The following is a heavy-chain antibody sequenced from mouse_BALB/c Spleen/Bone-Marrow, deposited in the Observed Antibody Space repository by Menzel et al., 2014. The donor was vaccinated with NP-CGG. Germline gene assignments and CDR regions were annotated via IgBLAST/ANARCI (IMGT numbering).Heavy chain of an antibody. Sequence: EVKLVESGGGLVQPGGSRKLSCAASGFTFSSFGMHWVRQAPEKGLEWDAYISGGSSIIYYADTVKGRFTISRDNPKNTLFLQMTSLRSEGTAIYYCARKDYFGYAAMDYWGQGTSVTVSS. J-gene: IGHJ4*01. CDR3: ARKDYFGYAAMDY. V-gene: IGHV5-17*02. CDR1: GFTFSSFG. CDR2: ISGGSSII. D-gene: IGHD1-2*01.